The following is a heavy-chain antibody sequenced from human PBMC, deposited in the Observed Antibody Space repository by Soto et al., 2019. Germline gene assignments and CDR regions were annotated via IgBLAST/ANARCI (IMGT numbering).Heavy chain of an antibody. D-gene: IGHD5-12*01. V-gene: IGHV4-38-2*01. CDR2: IYHSGST. CDR3: ARGDGYKSDYFDY. CDR1: GYSISSGYY. J-gene: IGHJ4*02. Sequence: SETLSLTCAVSGYSISSGYYWGWIRQPPGKGLEWIGSIYHSGSTYYNPSLKSRVTISVDTSKNQFSLKLSSVTAADTAVYYCARGDGYKSDYFDYWGQGTLVTVS.